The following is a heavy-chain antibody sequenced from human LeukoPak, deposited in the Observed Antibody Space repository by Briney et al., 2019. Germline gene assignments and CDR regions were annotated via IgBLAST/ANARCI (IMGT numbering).Heavy chain of an antibody. D-gene: IGHD3-10*01. J-gene: IGHJ4*02. CDR2: IIPIFGTA. Sequence: SVKVSCKASGGTFSSYAISWVRQAPGQGLEWMGGIIPIFGTANYAQKFQGRVTITADESTSTAYMELSSLRSEDTAVYYCASMVRGSKYYFDYWGQGTLVTVSS. CDR3: ASMVRGSKYYFDY. CDR1: GGTFSSYA. V-gene: IGHV1-69*13.